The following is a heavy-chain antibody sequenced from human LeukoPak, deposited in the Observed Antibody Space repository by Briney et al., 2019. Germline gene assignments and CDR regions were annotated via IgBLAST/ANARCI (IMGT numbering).Heavy chain of an antibody. CDR1: GFTFSSYG. D-gene: IGHD6-13*01. Sequence: GGSLRLSCAASGFTFSSYGTSWVRQAPGKGREWVSAISGSGGSTYYADSVKGRFTISRDNSKNTLYLQMNSLRAEDTAVYYCAKGGSWSFFDYWGQGTLVTVSS. V-gene: IGHV3-23*01. J-gene: IGHJ4*02. CDR2: ISGSGGST. CDR3: AKGGSWSFFDY.